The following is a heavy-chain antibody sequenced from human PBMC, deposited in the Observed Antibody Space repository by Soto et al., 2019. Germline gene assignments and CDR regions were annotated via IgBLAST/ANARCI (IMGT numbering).Heavy chain of an antibody. CDR2: ISYDGSNQ. Sequence: GGSLRLSCAASGFTFDTYAVHWVRQAPGKGLEWVAVISYDGSNQFYAGSVKGRFTVSRDNSKNTLYLQVNSLRNDDTALYYCAKDMKWGGMTTIHYFDSWGQGTLVTVSS. V-gene: IGHV3-30-3*02. J-gene: IGHJ4*02. D-gene: IGHD4-17*01. CDR3: AKDMKWGGMTTIHYFDS. CDR1: GFTFDTYA.